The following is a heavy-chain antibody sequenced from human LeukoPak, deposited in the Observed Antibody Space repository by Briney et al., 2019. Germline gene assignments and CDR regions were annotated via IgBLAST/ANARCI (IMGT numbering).Heavy chain of an antibody. J-gene: IGHJ6*02. Sequence: PSETLSLTCTVSAVSISSYYWSWIRQPPGKGLEWIGYIYSSGSTNYNPSLKSRVTISVDTSKNQFSLKLSSVTAADTAVYYCARVDEGGYYYYGMDVWGQGTTVTVSS. CDR1: AVSISSYY. CDR2: IYSSGST. D-gene: IGHD3-16*01. CDR3: ARVDEGGYYYYGMDV. V-gene: IGHV4-59*01.